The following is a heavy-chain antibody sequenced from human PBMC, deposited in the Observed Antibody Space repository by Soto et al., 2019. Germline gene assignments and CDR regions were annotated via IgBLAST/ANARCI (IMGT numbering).Heavy chain of an antibody. CDR1: GFTLSTAW. CDR2: IKNNNAGGTT. V-gene: IGHV3-15*01. J-gene: IGHJ4*02. CDR3: TIGPY. Sequence: GGSLRLSCAASGFTLSTAWMSWVRQAPGKGLEWVGRIKNNNAGGTTDYAAPVKGRFFLSRDDSKNTLYLQINSLKTEDTAVYYCTIGPYWGQGTLVTVSS.